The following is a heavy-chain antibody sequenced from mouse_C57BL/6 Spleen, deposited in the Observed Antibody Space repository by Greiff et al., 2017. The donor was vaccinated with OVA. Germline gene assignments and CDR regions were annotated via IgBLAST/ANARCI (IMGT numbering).Heavy chain of an antibody. CDR2: IYPRSGNT. CDR3: ARGPTVVGTEYFDV. Sequence: VKLQESGAELARPGASVKLSCKASGYTFTSYGISWVKQRTGQGLEWIGEIYPRSGNTYYNEKFKGKATLTADKSSSTAYMELRSLTSEDSAVYFCARGPTVVGTEYFDVWGTGTTVTVSS. V-gene: IGHV1-81*01. CDR1: GYTFTSYG. D-gene: IGHD1-1*01. J-gene: IGHJ1*03.